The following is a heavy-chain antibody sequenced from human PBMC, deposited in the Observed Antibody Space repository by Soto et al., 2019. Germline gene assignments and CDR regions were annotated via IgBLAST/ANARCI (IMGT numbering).Heavy chain of an antibody. CDR1: GFTFSSCG. V-gene: IGHV3-30*03. Sequence: QVQLLESGGGVVQPGRSLRLSCATSGFTFSSCGMHWVRQAAGKGLEWVAVISKDGSNKNYADSVKGRFTISRDNSKSTLFLQMNSLRGEDTAVYYFATELERRTWGCDRWGQGTLVTVSS. J-gene: IGHJ5*02. CDR2: ISKDGSNK. CDR3: ATELERRTWGCDR. D-gene: IGHD3-3*01.